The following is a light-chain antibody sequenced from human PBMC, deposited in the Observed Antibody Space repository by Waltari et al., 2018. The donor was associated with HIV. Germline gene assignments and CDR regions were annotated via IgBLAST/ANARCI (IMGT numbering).Light chain of an antibody. CDR3: SSYTSSRTGV. V-gene: IGLV2-14*01. CDR1: RSDVGGYNY. Sequence: QSALTQPASVSGSPGQSITIPCTGTRSDVGGYNYVSWYQHYPGKAPKLVIYEVSNRPSGSSNSYSGFKSANAASLTISGSQAEDEGDYYCSSYTSSRTGVFGGGTKLTVL. J-gene: IGLJ3*02. CDR2: EVS.